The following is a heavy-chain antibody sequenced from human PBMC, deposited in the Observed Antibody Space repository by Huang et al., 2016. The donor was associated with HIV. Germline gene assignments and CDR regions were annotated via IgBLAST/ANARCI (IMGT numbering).Heavy chain of an antibody. J-gene: IGHJ4*02. D-gene: IGHD6-6*01. Sequence: VQLVQSGAEVKKHGESLKISCKGSGYSFSSYWIAWVRQMPGKGLEWMGIIFPEGSDTTYIPSVEGQVTISADKSIVTAYLQWSSLKASDTAMYDCARRFSSSSGYFDYWGQGSLVTVSS. CDR1: GYSFSSYW. CDR3: ARRFSSSSGYFDY. V-gene: IGHV5-51*01. CDR2: IFPEGSDT.